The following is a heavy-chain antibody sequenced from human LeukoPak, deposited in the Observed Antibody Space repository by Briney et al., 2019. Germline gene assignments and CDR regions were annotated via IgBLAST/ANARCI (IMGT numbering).Heavy chain of an antibody. CDR3: AGIVPAANPGGFVSAFDI. D-gene: IGHD2-2*01. CDR1: GYTFTSYG. V-gene: IGHV1-18*01. Sequence: ASVKVSCKASGYTFTSYGISWVRQAPGQGLEWMGWISAYNGNTNYAQKLQGRVTMTTDTSTSTAYMELRSLRSDDTAVYYCAGIVPAANPGGFVSAFDIWGQGTMVTVSS. J-gene: IGHJ3*02. CDR2: ISAYNGNT.